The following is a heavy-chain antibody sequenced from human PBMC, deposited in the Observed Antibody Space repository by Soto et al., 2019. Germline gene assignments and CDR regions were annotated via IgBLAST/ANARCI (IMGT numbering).Heavy chain of an antibody. CDR3: TKDRHPDGIWSFDC. J-gene: IGHJ4*02. CDR2: YGGGSTST. V-gene: IGHV3-23*03. Sequence: QLLESGGNLVQPGGSLRLSCATAGFTFSTYTMSWVRQAPGKGPERVAGCYGGGSTSTFYADSVKGRFTISRDNSRNMVFLQMNSLRGEYTAVYYCTKDRHPDGIWSFDCWGQGTRVTVSS. D-gene: IGHD3-3*01. CDR1: GFTFSTYT.